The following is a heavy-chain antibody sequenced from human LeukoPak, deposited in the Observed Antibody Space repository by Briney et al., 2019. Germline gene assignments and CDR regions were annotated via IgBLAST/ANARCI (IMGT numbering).Heavy chain of an antibody. CDR3: ARHALDCSSTSCPYYYYYYYMDV. D-gene: IGHD2-2*01. CDR1: GGSTSSSSYY. CDR2: IYYSGST. J-gene: IGHJ6*03. V-gene: IGHV4-39*01. Sequence: PSETLSLNCTVSGGSTSSSSYYWGWIRQPPGKGLEWIGSIYYSGSTYYNPSLESRVTISVDTSKNQFSLKLSSVTAADTAVYYCARHALDCSSTSCPYYYYYYYMDVWGKGTTVTVSS.